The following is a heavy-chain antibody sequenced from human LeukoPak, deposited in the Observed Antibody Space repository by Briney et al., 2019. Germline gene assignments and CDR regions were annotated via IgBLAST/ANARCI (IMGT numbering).Heavy chain of an antibody. V-gene: IGHV3-66*01. J-gene: IGHJ4*02. CDR2: FYRDGGI. D-gene: IGHD3-10*01. CDR1: GFTVTNNY. CDR3: AMGSFGDPLAL. Sequence: PGGSERLSCAASGFTVTNNYMNWIRQAPGKGLEWVSVFYRDGGIYYADSVKGRFTISRDNSKNMVYLQMNSLRVEDTAVYYCAMGSFGDPLALWGQGTLVTVSS.